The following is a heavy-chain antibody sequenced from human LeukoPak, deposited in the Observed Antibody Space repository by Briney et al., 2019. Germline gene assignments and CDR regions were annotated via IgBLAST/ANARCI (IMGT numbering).Heavy chain of an antibody. CDR3: ARLGRDGHRPN. Sequence: SETLSLTCTVSGGSISSYYWSWIRQPPGKGLEWIGYIYNSGSTNYNPSLKSRVTISEDTSKNQFSLKVSSVTAADTAEYYCARLGRDGHRPNGGRGTLVTVSS. CDR1: GGSISSYY. J-gene: IGHJ1*01. V-gene: IGHV4-59*01. D-gene: IGHD5-24*01. CDR2: IYNSGST.